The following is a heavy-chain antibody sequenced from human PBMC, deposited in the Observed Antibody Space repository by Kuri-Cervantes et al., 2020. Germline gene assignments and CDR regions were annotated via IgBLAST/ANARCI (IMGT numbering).Heavy chain of an antibody. CDR3: AKEPKRRFYDYVWGSYRYIPVFDY. D-gene: IGHD3-16*02. J-gene: IGHJ4*02. V-gene: IGHV3-30*07. Sequence: GGSLRLSCAASGFTFSSYAMHWVRQAPGKGLEWVAVISYDGSNKYYADSVKGRFTISRDNSKNTLYLQMNSLRAEDTAVYYCAKEPKRRFYDYVWGSYRYIPVFDYWGQGTLVTVSS. CDR1: GFTFSSYA. CDR2: ISYDGSNK.